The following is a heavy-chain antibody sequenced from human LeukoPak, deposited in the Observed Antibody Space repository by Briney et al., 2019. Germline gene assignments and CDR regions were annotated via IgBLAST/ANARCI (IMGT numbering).Heavy chain of an antibody. CDR2: ISAYNGNT. D-gene: IGHD2-2*02. Sequence: ASVKVSCKASGYTFTSYGISWVRQAPGQGLEWMGWISAYNGNTNYAQKLQGRVTMTTDTSTSTVYMELRSLRSDDTAVYYCARGGYCSSTSCYNAFDIWGQGTMVTVSS. J-gene: IGHJ3*02. V-gene: IGHV1-18*01. CDR3: ARGGYCSSTSCYNAFDI. CDR1: GYTFTSYG.